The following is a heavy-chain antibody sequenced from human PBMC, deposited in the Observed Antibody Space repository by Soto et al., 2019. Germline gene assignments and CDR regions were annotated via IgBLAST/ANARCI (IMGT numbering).Heavy chain of an antibody. V-gene: IGHV3-30*18. CDR3: AKGEGTQQLVLGVDY. Sequence: QVQLVESGGGVVQPGRSLRLSCAASGFTFSSYGMHWVRQAPGKGLEWVAVISYDGSNKYYADSVKGRLTISRDNSKNALYLQMNRLRAEDTAVYYCAKGEGTQQLVLGVDYWGQGTLVTVSS. CDR1: GFTFSSYG. CDR2: ISYDGSNK. D-gene: IGHD6-13*01. J-gene: IGHJ4*02.